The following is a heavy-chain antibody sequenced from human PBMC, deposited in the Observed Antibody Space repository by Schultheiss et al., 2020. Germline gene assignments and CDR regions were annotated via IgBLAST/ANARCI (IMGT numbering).Heavy chain of an antibody. CDR2: IIPILGIA. CDR1: GGTFSSYT. D-gene: IGHD2-2*03. Sequence: LVKVSCKASGGTFSSYTISWVRQAPGQGLEWMGRIIPILGIANYAQKFQGRVTITADKSTSTAYMELSSLRSEDTAVYYCARDLDIVVVPAPLRGLENWFDPWGQGTLVTVSS. J-gene: IGHJ5*02. CDR3: ARDLDIVVVPAPLRGLENWFDP. V-gene: IGHV1-69*04.